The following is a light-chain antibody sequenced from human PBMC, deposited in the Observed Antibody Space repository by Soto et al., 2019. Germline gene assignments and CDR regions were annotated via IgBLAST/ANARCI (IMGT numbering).Light chain of an antibody. CDR3: QQRSTPLT. CDR2: DAS. CDR1: QSIGSH. Sequence: EIVLTQSPATLSLSPGERATLSCRAKQSIGSHLAWYQQQPGQAPRLLIHDASSRATGIPARFSGSGSGTDFTLTVSRLEPEDFAVYYCQQRSTPLTFGGGTKVDIK. J-gene: IGKJ4*01. V-gene: IGKV3-11*01.